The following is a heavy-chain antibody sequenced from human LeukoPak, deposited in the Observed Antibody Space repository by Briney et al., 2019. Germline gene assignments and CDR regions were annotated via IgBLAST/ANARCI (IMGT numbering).Heavy chain of an antibody. D-gene: IGHD5-18*01. Sequence: ASVKVSCKASGYTFTSYYMHWVRQAPGQGLEWMGIINPSGGSTSYAQKFQGRVTMTRDTSTSTVYMELSSLRSEDTAVYYCARDLGTAMVRGNWFDPWGQGTLVTVSS. CDR3: ARDLGTAMVRGNWFDP. J-gene: IGHJ5*02. CDR1: GYTFTSYY. V-gene: IGHV1-46*01. CDR2: INPSGGST.